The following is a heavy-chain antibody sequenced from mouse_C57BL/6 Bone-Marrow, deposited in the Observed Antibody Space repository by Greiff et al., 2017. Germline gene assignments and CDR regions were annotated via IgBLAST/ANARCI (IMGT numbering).Heavy chain of an antibody. Sequence: QVQLQQPGAELVRPGSSVKLSCKASGYTFTSYWMDWVKQRPGQGLEWIGNIYPSDSELHYNQKFKDKATLTVEKSSSTAYMPLSSLTSEDSAVYYCARGWEGSSGYLFAYWGQGTLVTVSA. V-gene: IGHV1-61*01. CDR1: GYTFTSYW. D-gene: IGHD3-2*02. J-gene: IGHJ3*01. CDR2: IYPSDSEL. CDR3: ARGWEGSSGYLFAY.